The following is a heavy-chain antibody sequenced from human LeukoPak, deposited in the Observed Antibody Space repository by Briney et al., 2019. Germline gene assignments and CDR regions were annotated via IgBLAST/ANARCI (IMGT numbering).Heavy chain of an antibody. J-gene: IGHJ4*02. Sequence: GGSLRLSCAASGFTFDDYAMHWVRQAPGKGLEWVSLISGDGGSTYYADSVKGRFTISRDNSKNSLYLQMNSLRTEDTALYYCAKDWGPVEWPYFDYWAREPWSPSPQ. CDR2: ISGDGGST. CDR3: AKDWGPVEWPYFDY. V-gene: IGHV3-43*02. D-gene: IGHD3-3*01. CDR1: GFTFDDYA.